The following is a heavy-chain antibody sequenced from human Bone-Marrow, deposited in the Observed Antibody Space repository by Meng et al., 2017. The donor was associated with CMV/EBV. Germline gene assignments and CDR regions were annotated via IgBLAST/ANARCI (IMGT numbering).Heavy chain of an antibody. Sequence: GGTFRSDAISWVRQAPGQGLEWMGGIIPILGIANYAQKFQGRVTITADKSTSTAYMELSSLRSEDTAVYYCARDSSPYYYDSSGYYNWGQGTLVTVSS. J-gene: IGHJ4*02. CDR2: IIPILGIA. CDR3: ARDSSPYYYDSSGYYN. V-gene: IGHV1-69*10. CDR1: GGTFRSDA. D-gene: IGHD3-22*01.